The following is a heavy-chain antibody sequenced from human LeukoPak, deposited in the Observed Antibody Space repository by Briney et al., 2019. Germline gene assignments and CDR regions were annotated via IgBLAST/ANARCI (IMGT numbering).Heavy chain of an antibody. CDR1: GYSSTSYD. V-gene: IGHV1-8*01. CDR2: MNLYSGNT. CDR3: ARGGPTRGYSSSH. Sequence: ASVKVSCKASGYSSTSYDINWVRQATRQGVKGMGWMNLYSGNTGYAQKFQGRVTMTRNTSISTAYMEMSSLRSEDTAVYYCARGGPTRGYSSSHWGQGTLVTVSS. J-gene: IGHJ4*02. D-gene: IGHD6-6*01.